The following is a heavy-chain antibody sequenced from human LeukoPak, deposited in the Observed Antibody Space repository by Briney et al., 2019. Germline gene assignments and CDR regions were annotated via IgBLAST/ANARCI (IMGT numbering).Heavy chain of an antibody. Sequence: SETLPLTCTVSGGSISSYYWSWIRQPAGKGLEWIGRIYTSGSTNYNPSLKSRATMSVDTSKNQFSLKLSSVTAADTAVYYCARDAYYDFWSGYSHNWFDPWGQGTLVTVSS. J-gene: IGHJ5*02. CDR3: ARDAYYDFWSGYSHNWFDP. CDR1: GGSISSYY. CDR2: IYTSGST. D-gene: IGHD3-3*01. V-gene: IGHV4-4*07.